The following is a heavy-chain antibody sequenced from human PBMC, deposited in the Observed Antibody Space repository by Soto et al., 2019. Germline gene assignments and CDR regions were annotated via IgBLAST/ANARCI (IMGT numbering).Heavy chain of an antibody. J-gene: IGHJ5*01. CDR2: IIPLLGTP. Sequence: QVHLVQSGAQVKKPGSSVKVSCKASGGTFSSHAFTWVRQAPGHGPEYMGGIIPLLGTPNYAQNFQGRGTITADGATSTVYLELASLRSYDTAVYYCARNWHRRFDSWGQGTLVTVSS. V-gene: IGHV1-69*01. CDR3: ARNWHRRFDS. CDR1: GGTFSSHA.